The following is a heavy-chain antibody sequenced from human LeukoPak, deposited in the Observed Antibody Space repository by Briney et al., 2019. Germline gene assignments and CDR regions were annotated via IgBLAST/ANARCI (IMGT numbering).Heavy chain of an antibody. V-gene: IGHV4-34*01. CDR3: ARDNSVWELLSDW. J-gene: IGHJ4*02. CDR2: INHSGST. CDR1: GGSFSGYY. Sequence: SETLSLTCAVYGGSFSGYYWSWIRQPPGKGLEWIGEINHSGSTNYNPSLKSRVTISVDTSKNQFSLKLSSVTAADTAMYYCARDNSVWELLSDWGGQGTLVTVSS. D-gene: IGHD3-16*01.